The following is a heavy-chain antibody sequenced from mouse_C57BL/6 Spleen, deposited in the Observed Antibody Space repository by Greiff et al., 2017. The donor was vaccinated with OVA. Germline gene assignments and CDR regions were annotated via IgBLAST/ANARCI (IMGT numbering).Heavy chain of an antibody. D-gene: IGHD2-3*01. Sequence: QVQLQQPGTELVKPGASVKLSCKASGYTFTSYWMHWVQQRPGQGLEWIGNINPSNGGTNYNEQFKSKATLTVDKSTSTAYMQLSSLTSEDSAVYDGASHDGYCSAWFAYWGQGTLVTVSA. CDR1: GYTFTSYW. CDR2: INPSNGGT. J-gene: IGHJ3*01. V-gene: IGHV1-53*01. CDR3: ASHDGYCSAWFAY.